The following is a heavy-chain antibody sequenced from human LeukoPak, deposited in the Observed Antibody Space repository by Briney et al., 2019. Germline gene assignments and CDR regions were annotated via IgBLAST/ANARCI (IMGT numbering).Heavy chain of an antibody. J-gene: IGHJ4*02. D-gene: IGHD3-22*01. CDR2: IIPIFGTA. CDR3: ARRHYDSSGYYYVWDY. V-gene: IGHV1-69*13. Sequence: ASVKVSCKASGGTFSSYAISWVRQAPGQGLEWMGGIIPIFGTANYAQKFQGRVTITADESTSTAYMELSSLRSEDTAVYYCARRHYDSSGYYYVWDYWGQGTLVTVSS. CDR1: GGTFSSYA.